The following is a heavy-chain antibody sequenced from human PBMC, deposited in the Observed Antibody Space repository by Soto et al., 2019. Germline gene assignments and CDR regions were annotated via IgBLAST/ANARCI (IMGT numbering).Heavy chain of an antibody. Sequence: SETLSLTCAVSGGSFTSNNWWTWVRQPPGQGLEWIGRIWTGGSTNYNPSLKSRVTMSIDTSNKHFSLSLKSVTAADTAVYYCARTVGAAYYFDFWAQGALVTVYS. V-gene: IGHV4-4*02. CDR2: IWTGGST. CDR3: ARTVGAAYYFDF. D-gene: IGHD1-26*01. CDR1: GGSFTSNNW. J-gene: IGHJ4*02.